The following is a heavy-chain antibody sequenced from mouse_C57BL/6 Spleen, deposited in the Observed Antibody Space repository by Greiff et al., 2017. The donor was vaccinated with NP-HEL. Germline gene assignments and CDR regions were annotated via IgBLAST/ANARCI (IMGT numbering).Heavy chain of an antibody. V-gene: IGHV3-6*01. J-gene: IGHJ2*01. CDR3: ARGELRRQGDYFDY. D-gene: IGHD3-2*02. CDR2: ISYDGSN. Sequence: EVKLMESGPGLVKPSQSLSLTCSVTGYSITSGYYWNWIRQFPGNKLEWMGYISYDGSNNYNPSLKNRISITRDTSKNQFFLKLNSVTTEDTATYYCARGELRRQGDYFDYWGQGTTLTVSS. CDR1: GYSITSGYY.